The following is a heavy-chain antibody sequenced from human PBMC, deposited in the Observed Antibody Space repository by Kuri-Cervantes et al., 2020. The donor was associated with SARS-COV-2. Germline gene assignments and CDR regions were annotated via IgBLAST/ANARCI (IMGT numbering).Heavy chain of an antibody. V-gene: IGHV3-7*01. CDR3: ARDPAAGLYYYYMDV. J-gene: IGHJ6*03. D-gene: IGHD6-13*01. Sequence: ETLSLTCTVSGGSISSSSYYWGWIRQPPGKGLEWVANIKQDGSEKYYVDSVKGRFTISRDNAKNSLYLQMNSLRAEDTAVYYCARDPAAGLYYYYMDVWGKGTTVTVSS. CDR2: IKQDGSEK. CDR1: GGSISSSSYY.